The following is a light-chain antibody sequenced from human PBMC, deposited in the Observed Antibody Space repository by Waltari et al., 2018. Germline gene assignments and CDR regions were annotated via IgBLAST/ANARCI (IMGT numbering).Light chain of an antibody. J-gene: IGKJ4*01. V-gene: IGKV1-39*01. CDR2: SAS. CDR1: QSISSY. Sequence: DIQMTQSPSSLSASVGDRVTITCRASQSISSYLNWYQQKPGKAPKLLIYSASSLQIWVPSSFSVGGSGAYFTLTISSLEPEDFATYFCQQRYSKPPTFGGGTKVEI. CDR3: QQRYSKPPT.